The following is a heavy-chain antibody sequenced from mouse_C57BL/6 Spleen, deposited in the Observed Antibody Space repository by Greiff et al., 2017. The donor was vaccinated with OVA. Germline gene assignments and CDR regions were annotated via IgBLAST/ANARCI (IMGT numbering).Heavy chain of an antibody. J-gene: IGHJ2*01. CDR3: TRLYYYGTNYFDY. CDR2: IRNKANNHAT. V-gene: IGHV6-6*01. D-gene: IGHD1-1*01. Sequence: EVQRVESGGGLVQPGGSMKLSCAASGFTFSDAWMDWVRQSPEKGLEWVAEIRNKANNHATYYAESVKGRFTISRDDSKSSVYLQMNSLRAEDTGIYYCTRLYYYGTNYFDYWRQGTTLTVPS. CDR1: GFTFSDAW.